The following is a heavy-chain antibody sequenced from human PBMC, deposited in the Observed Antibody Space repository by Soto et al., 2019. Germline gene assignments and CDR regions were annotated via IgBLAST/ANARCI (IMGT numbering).Heavy chain of an antibody. Sequence: QVQLVESGGGVVQPGRSLRLSCAASGFTFSSYGMHWVRQAPGKGLEWVAVISYDGSNKYYADSVKGRFTISRDNSKNTLYLQMNSLRAEDTAVYYCAYLNWNCGDVLDYWGQGTLVTVSS. J-gene: IGHJ4*02. D-gene: IGHD1-7*01. CDR2: ISYDGSNK. CDR3: AYLNWNCGDVLDY. V-gene: IGHV3-30*03. CDR1: GFTFSSYG.